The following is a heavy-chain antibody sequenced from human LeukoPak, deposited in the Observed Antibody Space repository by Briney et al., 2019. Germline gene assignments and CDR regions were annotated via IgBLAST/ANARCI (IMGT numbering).Heavy chain of an antibody. CDR2: ISSSSSTI. CDR3: ARERWGRDYYGSGGGYYYYYYMDV. D-gene: IGHD3-10*01. Sequence: GGSLRLSCAASGFTVSSNYMSWVRQAPGKGLEWVSYISSSSSTIYYADSVKGRFTISRDNAKNSLYLQMNSLRAEDTAVYYCARERWGRDYYGSGGGYYYYYYMDVWGKGTTVTVSS. V-gene: IGHV3-48*01. J-gene: IGHJ6*03. CDR1: GFTVSSNY.